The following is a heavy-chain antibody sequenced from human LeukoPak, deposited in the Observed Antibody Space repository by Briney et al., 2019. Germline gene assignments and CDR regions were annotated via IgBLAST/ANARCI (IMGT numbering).Heavy chain of an antibody. Sequence: GASVKVSCKASGYTFTSYGISWVRQAPGQGLEWVGWISAYNGNTNYAQKLQGRVTMTTDTSTSTAYMELRSLRSDDTAVYYCARDGDDSSGYYYVDNNWFDPWGQGTLVTVSS. CDR2: ISAYNGNT. V-gene: IGHV1-18*01. CDR1: GYTFTSYG. CDR3: ARDGDDSSGYYYVDNNWFDP. J-gene: IGHJ5*02. D-gene: IGHD3-22*01.